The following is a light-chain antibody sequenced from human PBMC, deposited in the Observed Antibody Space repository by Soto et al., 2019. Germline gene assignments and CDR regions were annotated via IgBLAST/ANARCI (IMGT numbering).Light chain of an antibody. CDR3: TSCITANTRCV. Sequence: QSARTKPPSVSGSPGQSITISCTGTSSDIGRYNYVSWFQQHPGKVPKLVIFEVNYRPSGVSDRFSGSKSGNTASLTITGLQAEDEADYYCTSCITANTRCVFGSGTKVTVL. CDR2: EVN. J-gene: IGLJ1*01. CDR1: SSDIGRYNY. V-gene: IGLV2-14*01.